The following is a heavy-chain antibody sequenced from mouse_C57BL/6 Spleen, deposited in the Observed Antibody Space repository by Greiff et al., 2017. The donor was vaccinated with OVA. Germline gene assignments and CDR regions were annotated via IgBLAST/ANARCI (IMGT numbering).Heavy chain of an antibody. V-gene: IGHV1-64*01. J-gene: IGHJ3*01. CDR1: GYTFTSYW. CDR2: IHPNSGST. CDR3: ARGNSDWFAY. Sequence: VQLQQPGAELVKPGASVKLSCKASGYTFTSYWMHWVKQRPEQGLEWIGMIHPNSGSTNYNEKFKSRATLTVDKSSSTAYLQISSLTSEDTAIYYCARGNSDWFAYWGQGTLVTVSA.